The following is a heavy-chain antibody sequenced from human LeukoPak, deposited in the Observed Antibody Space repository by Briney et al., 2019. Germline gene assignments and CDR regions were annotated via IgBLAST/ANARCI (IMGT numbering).Heavy chain of an antibody. D-gene: IGHD3-10*01. Sequence: SETLSLNCTVSGGSISNYYWGWLRQPQGKGREGMGYIYYSGSTNYNPSLKSRVTISVDTSKNQFSLKLSSVTAADTAVYYCARERSMVRGVSWFDPWDQGTLVTVSS. CDR2: IYYSGST. J-gene: IGHJ5*02. V-gene: IGHV4-59*01. CDR3: ARERSMVRGVSWFDP. CDR1: GGSISNYY.